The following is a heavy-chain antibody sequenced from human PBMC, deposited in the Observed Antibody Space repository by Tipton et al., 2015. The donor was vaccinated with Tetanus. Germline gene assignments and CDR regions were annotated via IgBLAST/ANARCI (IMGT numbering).Heavy chain of an antibody. CDR2: VGYSGTNT. Sequence: SLRLSCAASGFTFSTYPMHWVRQAPGKGLEWVSAVGYSGTNTYYADSVRGRFTISRDNSKNTLYLQMNSLRAEDTAMYYCAKGVWNYWFDPWGQGTLVPVSS. J-gene: IGHJ5*02. CDR3: AKGVWNYWFDP. D-gene: IGHD1-7*01. V-gene: IGHV3-23*01. CDR1: GFTFSTYP.